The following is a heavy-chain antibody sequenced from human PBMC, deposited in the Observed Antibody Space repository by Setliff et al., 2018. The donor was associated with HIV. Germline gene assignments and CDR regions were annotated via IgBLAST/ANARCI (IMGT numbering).Heavy chain of an antibody. V-gene: IGHV3-64*02. CDR1: GFTFSSYA. Sequence: PGGSLRLSCAASGFTFSSYAMHWVRQAPGKGLEYVSVINNKGDSTYYADSVKGRFSISRDNAKNSLYLQMSSLRTEDTAVYFCARDPAFGAFDIWGQGTMVTVSS. CDR2: INNKGDST. D-gene: IGHD3-10*01. CDR3: ARDPAFGAFDI. J-gene: IGHJ3*02.